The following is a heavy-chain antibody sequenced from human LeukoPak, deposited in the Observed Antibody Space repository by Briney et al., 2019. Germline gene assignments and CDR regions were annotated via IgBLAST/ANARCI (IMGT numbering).Heavy chain of an antibody. CDR1: GGSFSGYY. CDR2: INHSGST. Sequence: SETLSLTCAVYGGSFSGYYWSWIRQPPGKGLEWIGEINHSGSTNYNPSLKSRVTISVDTSKNQFSLKLSSVTAADTAVYYCARRSGYGYVSWFDYWGRGTLVTVSS. D-gene: IGHD5-18*01. J-gene: IGHJ4*02. CDR3: ARRSGYGYVSWFDY. V-gene: IGHV4-34*01.